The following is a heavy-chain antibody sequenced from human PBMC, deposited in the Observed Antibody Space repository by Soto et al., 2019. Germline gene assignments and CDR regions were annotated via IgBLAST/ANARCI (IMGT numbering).Heavy chain of an antibody. D-gene: IGHD2-15*01. CDR1: GFTFTSSA. V-gene: IGHV1-58*01. Sequence: QMQLVQSGPEVKKPGTSVKVSCKASGFTFTSSAVQWVRQARGQRLEWIGWIVVGSGNTNYAQKFQERVTITRDMSTSTAYMELSSLRSEDTAVYYCAVHRLPDPDPVNIAPVDLDYWGQGTLVTVSS. CDR3: AVHRLPDPDPVNIAPVDLDY. J-gene: IGHJ4*02. CDR2: IVVGSGNT.